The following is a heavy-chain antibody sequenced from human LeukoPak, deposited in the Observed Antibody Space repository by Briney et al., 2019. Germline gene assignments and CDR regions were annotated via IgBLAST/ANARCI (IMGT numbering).Heavy chain of an antibody. CDR2: INPNSGGT. D-gene: IGHD6-19*01. CDR3: ARDGMQWLVRGYYYYYYMDV. CDR1: GYTFTAYY. Sequence: EASVKVSCKASGYTFTAYYMHWVRQAPGQGLEWMGWINPNSGGTNYAQKFQGRVTMTRDTSISTFYMELSRLTSDDTAVYYCARDGMQWLVRGYYYYYYMDVWGKGTTVTVSS. V-gene: IGHV1-2*02. J-gene: IGHJ6*03.